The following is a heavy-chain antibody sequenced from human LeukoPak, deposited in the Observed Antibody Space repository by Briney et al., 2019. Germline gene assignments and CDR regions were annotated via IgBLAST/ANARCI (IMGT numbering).Heavy chain of an antibody. V-gene: IGHV1-69*04. Sequence: ASVKVSCKASGGTFSSYAISWVRQAPGQGLEWMGRIIPILGIANYAQKFQGRVTITADKSTSTAYMELSSPRSEDTAVYYCARSTAAGPTAEYFQHWGQGTLVTVSS. J-gene: IGHJ1*01. CDR3: ARSTAAGPTAEYFQH. D-gene: IGHD6-13*01. CDR2: IIPILGIA. CDR1: GGTFSSYA.